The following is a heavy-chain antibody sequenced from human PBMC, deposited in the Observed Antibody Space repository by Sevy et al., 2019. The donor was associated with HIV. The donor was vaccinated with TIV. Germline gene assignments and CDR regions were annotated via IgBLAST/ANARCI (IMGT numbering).Heavy chain of an antibody. Sequence: GGCLRLSCAASGFTFDDYAMHWVRQAPGKGLEWVSGISWSSSNIDYADSVKGRFTISRDNAKNSLYLQMNSLRAEDTALYYCAKAFAGYSSSCLLHWGQGTLVTVSS. D-gene: IGHD6-13*01. J-gene: IGHJ4*01. CDR3: AKAFAGYSSSCLLH. CDR2: ISWSSSNI. CDR1: GFTFDDYA. V-gene: IGHV3-9*01.